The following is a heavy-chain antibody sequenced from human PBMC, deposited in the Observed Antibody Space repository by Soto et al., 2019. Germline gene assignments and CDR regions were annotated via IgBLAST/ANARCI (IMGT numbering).Heavy chain of an antibody. J-gene: IGHJ5*02. CDR1: GFTFSSYA. Sequence: GSLRLSCAASGFTFSSYAMHWVRQAPGKGLEWVAVISYDGSNKYYADSVKGRFTISRDNSKNTLYLQMNSLRAEDTAVYYCARDGYCSSTSCYSRFDPWGQGTLVTVSS. CDR2: ISYDGSNK. V-gene: IGHV3-30-3*01. CDR3: ARDGYCSSTSCYSRFDP. D-gene: IGHD2-2*03.